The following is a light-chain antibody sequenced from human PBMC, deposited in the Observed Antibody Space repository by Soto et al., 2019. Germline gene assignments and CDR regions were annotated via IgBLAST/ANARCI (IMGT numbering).Light chain of an antibody. V-gene: IGKV1-39*01. Sequence: DIQMTQSPSSLSASEGDRVTITCRASQSISNYLHWYQQKPGKAPKLLIHDSSNLQSGVPSRFSGGGSGTHFILTISNLQPEYFAIYYCQQSFSSISFGQGTRLEIK. CDR2: DSS. CDR3: QQSFSSIS. J-gene: IGKJ5*01. CDR1: QSISNY.